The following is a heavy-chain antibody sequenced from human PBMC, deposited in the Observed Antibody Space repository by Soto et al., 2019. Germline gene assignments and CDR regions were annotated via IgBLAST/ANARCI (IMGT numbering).Heavy chain of an antibody. D-gene: IGHD2-2*01. J-gene: IGHJ6*02. CDR3: AIGGQECSSTGCAYISDGMDV. V-gene: IGHV1-18*01. CDR2: ISAYNGNT. CDR1: GYNFGHYG. Sequence: GASVKVSCKASGYNFGHYGIGWVRQAPGQGLEWVGWISAYNGNTHHAQNVQGRVTMTTDTSTSTAYMELRSLTAEDTAVYYCAIGGQECSSTGCAYISDGMDVWGQGTTVTVS.